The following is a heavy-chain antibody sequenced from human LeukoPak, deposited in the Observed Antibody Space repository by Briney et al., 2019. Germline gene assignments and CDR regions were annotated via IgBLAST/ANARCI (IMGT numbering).Heavy chain of an antibody. CDR3: AGTELGYCTVTGCPLES. V-gene: IGHV4-59*01. Sequence: SETLSLTCTVSGGSISSYYWSWIRQPPGKGLEWIGYIYYDGYPNYSPSLRSRITISVEKSKSQFSLNLRSVTAADTALYFCAGTELGYCTVTGCPLESWGQGTLVTVSS. D-gene: IGHD2-8*02. J-gene: IGHJ4*02. CDR1: GGSISSYY. CDR2: IYYDGYP.